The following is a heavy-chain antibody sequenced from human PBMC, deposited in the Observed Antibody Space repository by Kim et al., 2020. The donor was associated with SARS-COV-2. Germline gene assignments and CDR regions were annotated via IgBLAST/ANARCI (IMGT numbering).Heavy chain of an antibody. CDR3: ARSPDVDQNYYGSGRGAFDI. J-gene: IGHJ3*02. V-gene: IGHV1-69*13. CDR2: IIPIFGTA. D-gene: IGHD3-10*01. Sequence: SVKVSCKASGGTFSSYAISWVRQAPGQGLEWMGGIIPIFGTANYAQKFQGRVTITADESTSTAYMELSSLRSEDTAVYYCARSPDVDQNYYGSGRGAFDIWGQGTMVTVSS. CDR1: GGTFSSYA.